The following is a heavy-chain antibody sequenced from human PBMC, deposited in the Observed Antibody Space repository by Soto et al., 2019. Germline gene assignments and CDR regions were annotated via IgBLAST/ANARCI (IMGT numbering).Heavy chain of an antibody. V-gene: IGHV3-21*04. CDR1: GFTFSSYS. CDR3: ARGGYCSGGSCEYFQL. CDR2: ISSSSSYI. Sequence: EVQLVESGGGLVKPGGSLRLSCAASGFTFSSYSMNWVRQAPGKGLEWVSSISSSSSYIYYADSVKGRFTISRDNAKNSLYLQMNSLRAEDTAVYYCARGGYCSGGSCEYFQLWGQGTLVTVSS. J-gene: IGHJ1*01. D-gene: IGHD2-15*01.